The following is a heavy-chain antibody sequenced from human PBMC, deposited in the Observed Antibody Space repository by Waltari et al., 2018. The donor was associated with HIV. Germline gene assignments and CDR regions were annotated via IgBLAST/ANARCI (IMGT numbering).Heavy chain of an antibody. CDR3: ARGGSASMDV. CDR2: MSPNSGNT. CDR1: GYACATYD. Sequence: QVQLVDSGAEVNKPGASVRVSCKASGYACATYDVNWVRQVTGQGPEWMGWMSPNSGNTVYAQEFQGRITMTRDTSISTVYMELSSLTSEDTAVYYCARGGSASMDVWGQGTTVTVSS. J-gene: IGHJ6*02. V-gene: IGHV1-8*01.